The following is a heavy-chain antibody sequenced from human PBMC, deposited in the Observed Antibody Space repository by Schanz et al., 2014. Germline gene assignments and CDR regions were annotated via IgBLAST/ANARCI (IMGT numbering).Heavy chain of an antibody. CDR2: INGYNGHT. J-gene: IGHJ4*02. CDR3: ARDQSPYTNSSDVRYFDY. D-gene: IGHD6-6*01. Sequence: QILLVQPGPEVKKPGASVTVSCKASGYDFHIYAYSWVRQAPGQGPEWIGWINGYNGHTLYAQKFQGRVTFTADTSTSTAYMDLRSLRSDDTAVYYCARDQSPYTNSSDVRYFDYWGQGSLVTVSS. V-gene: IGHV1-18*01. CDR1: GYDFHIYA.